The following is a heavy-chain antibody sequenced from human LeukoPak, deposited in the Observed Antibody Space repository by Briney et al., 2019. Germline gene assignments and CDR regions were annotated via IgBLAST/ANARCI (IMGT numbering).Heavy chain of an antibody. CDR1: GYNFINYD. CDR2: MNPYSGNT. Sequence: ASVKVSCTASGYNFINYDIHWVRQATGQGLEWMGWMNPYSGNTGYTQNFQGRISITRNTSISTAYMELSSLRSEDTAVYYCARTQQLVLRSPLDPWGQGTLVTVSS. CDR3: ARTQQLVLRSPLDP. J-gene: IGHJ5*02. D-gene: IGHD6-13*01. V-gene: IGHV1-8*03.